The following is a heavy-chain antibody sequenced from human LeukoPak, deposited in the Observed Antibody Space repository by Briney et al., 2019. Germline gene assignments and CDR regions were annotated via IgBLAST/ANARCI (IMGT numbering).Heavy chain of an antibody. Sequence: SETLSLTCTVSGGSIRSGGYYWSWIRQHPGKGLEWIGNIYYSGSTSYNPSLKSRVTISVDTSKNQFSLKLSSVTAADTAVYYCARVPILRYFDLWGRGTLVTVSS. CDR3: ARVPILRYFDL. CDR2: IYYSGST. D-gene: IGHD2-15*01. J-gene: IGHJ2*01. V-gene: IGHV4-31*03. CDR1: GGSIRSGGYY.